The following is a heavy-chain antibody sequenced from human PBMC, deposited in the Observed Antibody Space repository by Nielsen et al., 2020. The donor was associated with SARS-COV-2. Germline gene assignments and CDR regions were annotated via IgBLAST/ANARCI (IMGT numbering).Heavy chain of an antibody. D-gene: IGHD3-10*01. Sequence: ASVKVSCKASGYTFSHYVINWVRQAPGQGLEWMGWMNTNTGDPMYAQDFTGRFAFSLDSSVSTAYLHISGLKPEDTAVYYCARGGIALVRGTTERFDPWGQGTLVTVSS. CDR2: MNTNTGDP. V-gene: IGHV7-4-1*02. J-gene: IGHJ5*02. CDR1: GYTFSHYV. CDR3: ARGGIALVRGTTERFDP.